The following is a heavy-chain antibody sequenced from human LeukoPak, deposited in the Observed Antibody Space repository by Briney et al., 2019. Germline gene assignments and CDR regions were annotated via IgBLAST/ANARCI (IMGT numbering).Heavy chain of an antibody. V-gene: IGHV3-21*01. CDR3: ARRWELLNYYYYGMDV. CDR2: ISSSSSYI. D-gene: IGHD1-26*01. J-gene: IGHJ6*02. CDR1: GFTFSSYS. Sequence: GGSLRLSCAASGFTFSSYSMNWVRQAPGKGLEWVSSISSSSSYIYYADSVKGRFTISRDNAKNSPYLQMNSLRAEDTAVYYCARRWELLNYYYYGMDVWGQGTTVTVSS.